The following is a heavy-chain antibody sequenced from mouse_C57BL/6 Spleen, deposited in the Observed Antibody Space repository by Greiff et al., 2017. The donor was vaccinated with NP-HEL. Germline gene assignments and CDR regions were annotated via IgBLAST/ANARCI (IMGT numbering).Heavy chain of an antibody. J-gene: IGHJ3*01. D-gene: IGHD2-4*01. V-gene: IGHV1-82*01. CDR3: ARQIYYDYPWFAY. CDR1: GYAFSSSW. Sequence: VQLQQSGPELVKPGASVKISCKASGYAFSSSWMNWVKQRPGKGLEWIGRIYPGDGDTNYNGKFKGKATLTADKSSSTAYMQLSSLTSEDSAVYFCARQIYYDYPWFAYWGQGTLVTVSA. CDR2: IYPGDGDT.